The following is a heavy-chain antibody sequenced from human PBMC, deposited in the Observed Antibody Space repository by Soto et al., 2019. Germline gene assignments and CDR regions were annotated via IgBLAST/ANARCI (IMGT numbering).Heavy chain of an antibody. Sequence: SETLSLTCTVSGGSMSRGDYYWSWIRQPPGKGLEWIGFIYHTGSTYYSPSLKSRVAISVDTSKNQFSLKLSSVTPADTAVYYCARLAPLILAGNSYYHAMDVWAQGTPVTVSS. CDR1: GGSMSRGDYY. J-gene: IGHJ6*02. CDR3: ARLAPLILAGNSYYHAMDV. V-gene: IGHV4-30-4*01. CDR2: IYHTGST. D-gene: IGHD6-19*01.